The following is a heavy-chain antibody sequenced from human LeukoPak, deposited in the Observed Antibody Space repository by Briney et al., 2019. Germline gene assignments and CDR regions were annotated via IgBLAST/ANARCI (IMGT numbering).Heavy chain of an antibody. CDR3: AKEVVYETDYYYYYGMDV. V-gene: IGHV3-23*01. Sequence: GGSLRLSCAASGFTFSSYAMSWVRQAPGKGLEWVSAISGSGGSTYYADSVKGRFTISRDNSKNTLYLQMNSLRAEDTVVYYCAKEVVYETDYYYYYGMDVWGQGTTVSVSS. CDR2: ISGSGGST. D-gene: IGHD2-15*01. J-gene: IGHJ6*02. CDR1: GFTFSSYA.